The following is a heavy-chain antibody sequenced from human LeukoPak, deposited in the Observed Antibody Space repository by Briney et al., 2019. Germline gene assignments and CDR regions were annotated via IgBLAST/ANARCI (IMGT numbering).Heavy chain of an antibody. Sequence: GGSLRLPCTASGFTFSDYYMSWIRQAPGKGLEWVSYISSSGSSIFYADSVKGRFTISRDNAKNSLYLQMNSLRAEDTALYYCARFGYDFRSGYHDCWGQGTPVTVSS. CDR1: GFTFSDYY. J-gene: IGHJ4*02. CDR2: ISSSGSSI. D-gene: IGHD3-3*01. CDR3: ARFGYDFRSGYHDC. V-gene: IGHV3-11*01.